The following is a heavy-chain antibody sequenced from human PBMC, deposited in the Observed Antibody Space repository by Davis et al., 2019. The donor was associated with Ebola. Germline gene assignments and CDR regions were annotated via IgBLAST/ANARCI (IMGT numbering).Heavy chain of an antibody. D-gene: IGHD5-12*01. CDR2: MTSSGDKT. CDR1: GFTFDKYV. CDR3: TKNYGGYDSPPDF. Sequence: GGSLRLSCATSGFTFDKYVMHWVRQAPGKGLEWVSVMTSSGDKTFYADSVKGRFTMSRDPDKNTLFLQMNSLRVDDTAKYYCTKNYGGYDSPPDFWGQGTLVTVSS. V-gene: IGHV3-23*05. J-gene: IGHJ4*02.